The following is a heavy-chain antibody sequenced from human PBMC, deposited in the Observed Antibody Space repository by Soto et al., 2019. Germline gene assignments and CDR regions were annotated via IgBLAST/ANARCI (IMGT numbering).Heavy chain of an antibody. D-gene: IGHD6-13*01. Sequence: SETLSLTCAVSGGSISSGDYAWSWIRQPPGKGLEWIGSMFHSGGTNYNPSLRSRVTMSVDKSKNQFSLNLASVTAADTAVYYCVRDVPAAGTDWFDPWGQGTLVTVSS. J-gene: IGHJ5*02. CDR2: MFHSGGT. V-gene: IGHV4-30-2*01. CDR3: VRDVPAAGTDWFDP. CDR1: GGSISSGDYA.